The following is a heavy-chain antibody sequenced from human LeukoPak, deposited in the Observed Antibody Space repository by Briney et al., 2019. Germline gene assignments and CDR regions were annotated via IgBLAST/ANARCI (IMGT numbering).Heavy chain of an antibody. V-gene: IGHV4-39*01. J-gene: IGHJ4*02. CDR1: AGSISSSSYY. Sequence: SETLSLTCTVSAGSISSSSYYWGWIRQPPGKGLEWIGSIYYSGSTYYNPSLKSRVTISVDTSKNQFSLKLSSVTAADTAVYYCARHITDYYDSSGYYYFDYWGQGTLVTVSS. CDR3: ARHITDYYDSSGYYYFDY. D-gene: IGHD3-22*01. CDR2: IYYSGST.